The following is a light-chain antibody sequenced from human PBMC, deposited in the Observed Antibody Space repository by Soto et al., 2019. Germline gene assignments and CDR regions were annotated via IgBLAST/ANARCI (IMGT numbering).Light chain of an antibody. V-gene: IGKV3-20*01. CDR1: QSVDSAF. J-gene: IGKJ1*01. Sequence: EIVLTQSPGSLSLSLGERATLSCRASQSVDSAFFAWYQQKPGQPPRLLMYGASRRATGIPDRFSGSGSGTEFTLTISRLEPEDFAVYYLQQYASSLTFGQGTKVEI. CDR3: QQYASSLT. CDR2: GAS.